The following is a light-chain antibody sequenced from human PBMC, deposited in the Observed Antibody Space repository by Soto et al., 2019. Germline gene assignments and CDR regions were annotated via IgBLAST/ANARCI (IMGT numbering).Light chain of an antibody. CDR2: RAS. CDR1: QNINTW. Sequence: QMTQSPSTLSASVGDRVTITCRASQNINTWLAWYQQKPGKAPRLLIYRASSLENGVPSRFVVRGSRTQFIFTINHLQPDEAGDYFCQRGSRGSTFGQRTKVEIK. CDR3: QRGSRGST. J-gene: IGKJ1*01. V-gene: IGKV1-5*03.